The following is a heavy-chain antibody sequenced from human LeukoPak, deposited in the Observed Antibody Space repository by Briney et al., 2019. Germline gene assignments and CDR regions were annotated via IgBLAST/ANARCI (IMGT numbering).Heavy chain of an antibody. Sequence: SGPTLVKPTQTLTLTCTFSGFSLSTSGVGVGWIRQPPGKALEWLALIYLDDDKRYSPSLKSRLTITKDTSKNQVVLTMTNMDPVDTATYYCAHPNNYYGSSGYEGYYFDYWGQGTLVTVSS. V-gene: IGHV2-5*02. CDR3: AHPNNYYGSSGYEGYYFDY. CDR1: GFSLSTSGVG. J-gene: IGHJ4*02. D-gene: IGHD3-22*01. CDR2: IYLDDDK.